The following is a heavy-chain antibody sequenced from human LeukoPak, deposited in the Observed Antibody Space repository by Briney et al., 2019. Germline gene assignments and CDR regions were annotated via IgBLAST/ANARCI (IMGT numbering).Heavy chain of an antibody. V-gene: IGHV3-33*01. CDR1: GFTFSSYG. CDR2: IWYDGSNK. CDR3: ARVTDDYGDYSVDY. D-gene: IGHD4-17*01. J-gene: IGHJ4*02. Sequence: GGSLRLSCAASGFTFSSYGMHWVRQAPGKGLEWVAVIWYDGSNKYYADSVKGRFTISRDNSKNTLYLQMNSLRAEDTAVYYCARVTDDYGDYSVDYWGQGTLVTVSS.